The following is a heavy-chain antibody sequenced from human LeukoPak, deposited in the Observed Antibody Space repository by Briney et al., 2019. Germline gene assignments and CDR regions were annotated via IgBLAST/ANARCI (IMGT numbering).Heavy chain of an antibody. Sequence: PGGSLRRSCAASGFTFSSYSMNWVRQAPGKGLEWVSSISSSSSYIYYADSVKGRFTISRDNAKNSLYLQMNSLRAEDTAVYYCASPYRIPDAFDIWGQGTMVTVSS. J-gene: IGHJ3*02. CDR2: ISSSSSYI. D-gene: IGHD2/OR15-2a*01. CDR3: ASPYRIPDAFDI. CDR1: GFTFSSYS. V-gene: IGHV3-21*01.